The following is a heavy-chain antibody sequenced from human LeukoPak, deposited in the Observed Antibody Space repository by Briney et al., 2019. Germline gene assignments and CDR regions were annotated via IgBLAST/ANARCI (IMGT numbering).Heavy chain of an antibody. CDR1: GFTFSTYA. CDR2: ISYDGSNK. J-gene: IGHJ4*02. V-gene: IGHV3-30-3*01. D-gene: IGHD6-13*01. CDR3: ANSNLPVAAAGTSAFDY. Sequence: PGRSLRLSCAASGFTFSTYAMHWVRQGPGKGLEWVAVISYDGSNKYYADSVKGRFTISRDNSKNTLYLQMSSLSAEDTAVYYCANSNLPVAAAGTSAFDYWGQGTLVTVSS.